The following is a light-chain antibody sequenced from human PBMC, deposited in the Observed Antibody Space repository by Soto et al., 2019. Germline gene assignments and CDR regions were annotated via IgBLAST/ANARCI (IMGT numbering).Light chain of an antibody. CDR2: EVT. CDR1: SSDVGGYDY. V-gene: IGLV2-8*01. Sequence: QSALTQPPSASASPGQSVTISCAGTSSDVGGYDYVSWYQQHPGKAPKLIIYEVTKRPSGVPDRFSGSKSGNTASLTVSALQAEDKADYYCSSYVGSNYLVFGGGTKVTVL. CDR3: SSYVGSNYLV. J-gene: IGLJ2*01.